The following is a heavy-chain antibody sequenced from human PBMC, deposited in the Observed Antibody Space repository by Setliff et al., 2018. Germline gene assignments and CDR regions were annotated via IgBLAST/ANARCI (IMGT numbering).Heavy chain of an antibody. D-gene: IGHD3-3*01. CDR2: IYYSGKT. CDR1: GASVSNVNYY. J-gene: IGHJ3*01. V-gene: IGHV4-39*01. CDR3: ARIAYFDFWRGFGVGAFDL. Sequence: SETLSLTCSVSGASVSNVNYYWGWIRQPPGKGLEWVGSIYYSGKTYSNPSFKGRVTMSVDKSKNQFSLKLASVTAADRAVYYCARIAYFDFWRGFGVGAFDLWGHGSVVTVSS.